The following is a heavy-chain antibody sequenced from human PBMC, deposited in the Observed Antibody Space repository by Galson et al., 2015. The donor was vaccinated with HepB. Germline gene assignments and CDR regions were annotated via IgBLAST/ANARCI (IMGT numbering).Heavy chain of an antibody. Sequence: SVKVSCKASGYTFTSYYMHWVRQAPGQGLEWMGIINPSGGSTSYAQKFQGRVTMTRDTSTSTVYMELSSLRSEDTAVYYCANSLGYCSGGSCPTLWRWFDPWGQGTLVTVSS. CDR3: ANSLGYCSGGSCPTLWRWFDP. J-gene: IGHJ5*02. V-gene: IGHV1-46*03. CDR2: INPSGGST. CDR1: GYTFTSYY. D-gene: IGHD2-15*01.